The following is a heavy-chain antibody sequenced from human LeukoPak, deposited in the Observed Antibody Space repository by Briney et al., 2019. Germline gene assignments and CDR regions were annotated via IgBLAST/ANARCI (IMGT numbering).Heavy chain of an antibody. Sequence: SETLSLTCAVYGGSFSGYYWSWIRQPPGKGLEWIGEINHSGSTNYNPSLKSRVTISVDTSKNQFSLKLSSVTAADTAVYYCAREGGYASPFDYWGRGTLVTVSS. V-gene: IGHV4-34*01. CDR2: INHSGST. CDR1: GGSFSGYY. J-gene: IGHJ4*02. CDR3: AREGGYASPFDY. D-gene: IGHD5-12*01.